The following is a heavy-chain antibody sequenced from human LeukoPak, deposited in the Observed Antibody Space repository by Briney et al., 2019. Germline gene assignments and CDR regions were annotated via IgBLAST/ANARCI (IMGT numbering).Heavy chain of an antibody. CDR3: ARESSLYSYGY. V-gene: IGHV3-53*01. Sequence: GGSLRLSCAASGFTVSSNYMSWVRQAPGKGLEWVSVINSGGSAYYTDSVKGRFTISRDTSKNTLYLQINNLRVEDTAVYYCARESSLYSYGYWGQGTLVTVSS. CDR1: GFTVSSNY. D-gene: IGHD5-18*01. J-gene: IGHJ4*02. CDR2: INSGGSA.